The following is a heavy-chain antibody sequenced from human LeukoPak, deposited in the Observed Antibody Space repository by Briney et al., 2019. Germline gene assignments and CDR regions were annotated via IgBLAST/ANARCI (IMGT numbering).Heavy chain of an antibody. Sequence: PGRSLRLSCAASGFTFSSYGMHWVRQAPGKGLEWVAVISYDGSNKYYADSAKGRFTISRDNSKNTLYLQMNSLRAEDTAVYYCAKDSRGYYDSSVNFGYWGQGTLVTVSS. CDR2: ISYDGSNK. J-gene: IGHJ4*02. D-gene: IGHD3-22*01. V-gene: IGHV3-30*18. CDR3: AKDSRGYYDSSVNFGY. CDR1: GFTFSSYG.